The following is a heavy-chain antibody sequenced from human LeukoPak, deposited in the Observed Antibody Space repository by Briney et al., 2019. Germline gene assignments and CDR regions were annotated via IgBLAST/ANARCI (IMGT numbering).Heavy chain of an antibody. V-gene: IGHV3-30*18. Sequence: PGGSLRLSCAASGFTFSSYGMHWVRQAPGKGLEWVAVISYDGSNKYYADSVKGRFTISRDNSKNTLYLQMNSLRAEDTAVYYCAKARIFEWLGPFDYWGQGTLVTVSS. CDR2: ISYDGSNK. CDR1: GFTFSSYG. J-gene: IGHJ4*02. D-gene: IGHD6-19*01. CDR3: AKARIFEWLGPFDY.